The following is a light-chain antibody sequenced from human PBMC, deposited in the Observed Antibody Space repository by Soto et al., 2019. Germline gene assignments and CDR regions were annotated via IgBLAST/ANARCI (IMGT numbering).Light chain of an antibody. J-gene: IGLJ1*01. CDR2: DDC. Sequence: ELTQPPSVSVAPGQTARITCGGNNIGSKSVHWYQQKPGQAPVLVVYDDCDRPSGIPERFSGSNSGNTATLTISRVEAGDEADYYCQVWDSSSDRYVFATGTKVTVL. CDR1: NIGSKS. V-gene: IGLV3-21*02. CDR3: QVWDSSSDRYV.